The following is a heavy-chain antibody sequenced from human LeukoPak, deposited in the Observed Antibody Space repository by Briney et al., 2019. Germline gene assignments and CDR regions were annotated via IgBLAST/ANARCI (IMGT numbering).Heavy chain of an antibody. CDR3: ARSAGSSSWYEGYYFDY. Sequence: PGGSLRLSCGASGFTFSRYWMSWVRQAPGKGLEWVANIKQDGSEKYYVDSVKGRFTISRDNAKNSLYLQMNSLRAEDTAVYYCARSAGSSSWYEGYYFDYWGQGTLVTVSS. D-gene: IGHD6-13*01. V-gene: IGHV3-7*01. CDR2: IKQDGSEK. CDR1: GFTFSRYW. J-gene: IGHJ4*02.